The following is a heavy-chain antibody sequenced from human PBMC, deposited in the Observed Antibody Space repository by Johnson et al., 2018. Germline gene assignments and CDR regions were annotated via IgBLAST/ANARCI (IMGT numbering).Heavy chain of an antibody. J-gene: IGHJ5*02. CDR3: ARGARQWKWFGEGFDP. Sequence: QVQLQESGPGLVKPSETLSLTCTVSGGSISDYYWSWLRQPPGKGLEWIGYIYYSGSTNYNPSLKIRVIISLDTSKNHFSLNLSSVTAADTALYYCARGARQWKWFGEGFDPWGQGTLVIVSS. CDR2: IYYSGST. CDR1: GGSISDYY. V-gene: IGHV4-59*01. D-gene: IGHD3-10*01.